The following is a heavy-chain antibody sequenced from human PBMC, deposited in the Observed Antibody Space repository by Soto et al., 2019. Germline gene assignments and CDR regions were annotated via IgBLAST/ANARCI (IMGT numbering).Heavy chain of an antibody. CDR3: AREYPRVTMIVVVEGGAFDI. Sequence: SVTVSRQPSGGTFSSYAIRWVRPPPGKALEWMGGIIPIFGTANYAQKFQGRVTITADKSTSTAYMELSSLRSEDKDVYYCAREYPRVTMIVVVEGGAFDIWG. D-gene: IGHD3-22*01. J-gene: IGHJ3*02. CDR1: GGTFSSYA. V-gene: IGHV1-69*06. CDR2: IIPIFGTA.